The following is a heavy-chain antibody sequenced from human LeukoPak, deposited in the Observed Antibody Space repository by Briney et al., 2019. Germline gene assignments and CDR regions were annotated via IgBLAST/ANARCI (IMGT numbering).Heavy chain of an antibody. Sequence: PGGSLRLSCAASGFTVSSNYMSWVRQAPGKGLEWVSVIYSGGSTYYADSVKGRFTISRDNSKNTLYLQMNSLRAEDTAVYYCAKNSDYDNTLFDYWGQGTLVTVSS. D-gene: IGHD5-12*01. CDR3: AKNSDYDNTLFDY. CDR2: IYSGGST. J-gene: IGHJ4*02. V-gene: IGHV3-53*01. CDR1: GFTVSSNY.